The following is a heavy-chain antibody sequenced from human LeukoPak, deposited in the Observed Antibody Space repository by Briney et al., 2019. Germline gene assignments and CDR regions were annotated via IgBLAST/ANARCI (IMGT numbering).Heavy chain of an antibody. CDR1: GGSISRYY. J-gene: IGHJ6*03. Sequence: SETLSLTCTVSGGSISRYYWSWIRQPPGKGLEWIGYIYYSGSTNYNPSLKSRVTISVDTSKNQFSLKLSSVTAADTAVYYCARTVVVAAEYYYYYYYMDVWGKGTTVTVSS. CDR3: ARTVVVAAEYYYYYYYMDV. V-gene: IGHV4-59*01. D-gene: IGHD2-15*01. CDR2: IYYSGST.